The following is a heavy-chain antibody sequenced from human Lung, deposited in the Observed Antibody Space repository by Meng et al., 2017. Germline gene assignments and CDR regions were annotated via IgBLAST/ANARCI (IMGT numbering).Heavy chain of an antibody. CDR3: ARDDSGYADFDS. CDR1: GGSISSNNW. J-gene: IGHJ4*02. V-gene: IGHV4-4*02. CDR2: VYHSGST. Sequence: QVQLQESGPGQVKPSGTLSLTCAVSGGSISSNNWWSWVRQTPGRGLEWIGEVYHSGSTNYNPSLKSRVIISVNNSKNQFSLKLTSVTAADTAVYYCARDDSGYADFDSWGQGTLVTVSS. D-gene: IGHD3-22*01.